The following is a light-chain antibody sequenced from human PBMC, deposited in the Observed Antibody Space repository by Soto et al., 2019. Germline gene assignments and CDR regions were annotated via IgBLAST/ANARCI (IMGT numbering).Light chain of an antibody. CDR2: DAA. Sequence: DIQMTQSPSSLSASVGDRVTITCRASQGISNHLGWYRQKPGQVPELLIYDAANLATGVPSRFSGSGSETDFTFTIASLQPEDVGIYYCQKYDNVPFTFGPGTKVNIK. CDR1: QGISNH. CDR3: QKYDNVPFT. J-gene: IGKJ3*01. V-gene: IGKV1-33*01.